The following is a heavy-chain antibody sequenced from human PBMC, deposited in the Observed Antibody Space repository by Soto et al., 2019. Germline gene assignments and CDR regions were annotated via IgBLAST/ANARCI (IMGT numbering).Heavy chain of an antibody. CDR2: VFYGGST. CDR3: AGGDYYHSSGYYFYYYTMDV. D-gene: IGHD3-22*01. J-gene: IGHJ6*02. Sequence: PSETLSLTCTVSGGSISSSSYYWGWIRQPPGKGLEWIGIVFYGGSTYYNPSLKSRVTISVETSKSQFSLKLSSVTAADTAVYYCAGGDYYHSSGYYFYYYTMDVWGQGTTVTVSS. CDR1: GGSISSSSYY. V-gene: IGHV4-39*01.